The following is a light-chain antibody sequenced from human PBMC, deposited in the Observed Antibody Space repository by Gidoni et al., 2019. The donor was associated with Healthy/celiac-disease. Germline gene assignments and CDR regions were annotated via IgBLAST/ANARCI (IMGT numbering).Light chain of an antibody. CDR2: AAS. CDR3: QQSYSTPLT. J-gene: IGKJ4*01. Sequence: DIKMTQSPSSLSASVGDRVTITCRASQSISSYFNWYQQKPGKAPKLLIYAASSLQSGVPSRFSGSGSGTYFTLTIRSLQPEDFATYYCQQSYSTPLTFGGGTKVEIK. CDR1: QSISSY. V-gene: IGKV1-39*01.